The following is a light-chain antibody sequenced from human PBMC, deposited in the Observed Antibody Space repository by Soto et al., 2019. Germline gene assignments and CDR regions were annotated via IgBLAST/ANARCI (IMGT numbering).Light chain of an antibody. V-gene: IGKV1-5*01. J-gene: IGKJ1*01. CDR2: DAS. CDR3: QHYNSYLSWT. CDR1: QSISNW. Sequence: DIQMTQSPSTLSASIGDRVSITCRASQSISNWLAWYQQKPGKAPKLLIYDASSLESGVPSRFSGSGSGTEFTLTISSLQPEDFATYYCQHYNSYLSWTFGQGTKVDIK.